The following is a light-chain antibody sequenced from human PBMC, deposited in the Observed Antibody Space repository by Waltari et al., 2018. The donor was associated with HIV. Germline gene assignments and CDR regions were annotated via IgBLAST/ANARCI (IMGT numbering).Light chain of an antibody. J-gene: IGLJ2*01. CDR1: NLRDYY. Sequence: SSELTQDPSVSVALGQTVKITCQGANLRDYYASWYQKKPGHAPILVFYGKNNRPSGIPDRLSGSSSRNTASLTITGAQAEDEAEYYCSSRDKSGHLVIFGGGTRLIVL. CDR2: GKN. V-gene: IGLV3-19*01. CDR3: SSRDKSGHLVI.